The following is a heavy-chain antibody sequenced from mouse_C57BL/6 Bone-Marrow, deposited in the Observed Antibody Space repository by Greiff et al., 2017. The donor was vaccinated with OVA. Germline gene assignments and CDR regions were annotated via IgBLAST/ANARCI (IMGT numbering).Heavy chain of an antibody. V-gene: IGHV14-3*01. D-gene: IGHD1-1*01. CDR2: IDPANGNT. Sequence: EVQRVESVAELVRPGASVKLSCTASGFNIKNTYMHWVKQRPEQGLEWIGRIDPANGNTKYAPKFQGKATITADTSSNTAYLQLSSLTSEDTAIDYCAKGVISTVVATPAWFAYWGQGTLVTVSA. CDR1: GFNIKNTY. J-gene: IGHJ3*01. CDR3: AKGVISTVVATPAWFAY.